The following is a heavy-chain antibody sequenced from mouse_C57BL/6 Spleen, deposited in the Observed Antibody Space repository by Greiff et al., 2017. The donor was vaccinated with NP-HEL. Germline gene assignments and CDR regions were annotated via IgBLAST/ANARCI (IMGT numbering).Heavy chain of an antibody. J-gene: IGHJ3*01. CDR2: IYPGDGDT. CDR1: GYAFSSYW. Sequence: VKLVESGAELVKPGASVKISCKASGYAFSSYWMNWVKQRPGKGLEWIGQIYPGDGDTNYNGKFKGKATLTADKSSSTAYMQLSSLTSEDSAVYFCARSLEDSAVYWFAYWGQGTLVTVSA. CDR3: ARSLEDSAVYWFAY. V-gene: IGHV1-80*01. D-gene: IGHD3-2*02.